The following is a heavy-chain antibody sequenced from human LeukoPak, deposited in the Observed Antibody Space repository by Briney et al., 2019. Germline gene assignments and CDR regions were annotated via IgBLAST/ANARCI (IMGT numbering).Heavy chain of an antibody. CDR1: GYTFTAYY. J-gene: IGHJ2*01. CDR3: AIQPWGSGNNWYFDL. CDR2: ISPNSGGT. Sequence: EASVKVSCKASGYTFTAYYIHWVRQAPGQGLEWMGWISPNSGGTDYAQKFQGRVTMTRDTSFSTAYVELSSLTSDDTAVYYCAIQPWGSGNNWYFDLWGRGTLVTVSS. V-gene: IGHV1-2*02. D-gene: IGHD7-27*01.